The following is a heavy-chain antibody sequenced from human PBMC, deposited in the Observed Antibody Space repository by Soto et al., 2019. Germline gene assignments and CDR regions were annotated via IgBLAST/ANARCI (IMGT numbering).Heavy chain of an antibody. J-gene: IGHJ3*02. D-gene: IGHD3-22*01. CDR3: ARPGYYDDSGYWRSPFDT. CDR2: IYRSGTT. V-gene: IGHV4-39*01. CDR1: GDSISSSHYY. Sequence: QLQLQESGPGLVKPSETLSLTCTVSGDSISSSHYYWAWIRQPPGKGLEWIGSIYRSGTTYYSPSLKNRVTMSVDTAKNQFSLILSSVTAADTALYYCARPGYYDDSGYWRSPFDTWGLGTVVTVSS.